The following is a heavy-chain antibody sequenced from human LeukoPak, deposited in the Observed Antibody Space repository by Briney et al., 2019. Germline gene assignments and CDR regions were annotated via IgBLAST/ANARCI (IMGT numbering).Heavy chain of an antibody. Sequence: PSETLSLTCTVSGGSISSGGYYWSWIRQHPGKGLEWIRYIYYSGSTYYNPSLKSRVTISVDTSKNQFSLKLSSVTAADTAVYYCARSSGGSTDAFDIWGQGTMVTVSS. CDR1: GGSISSGGYY. J-gene: IGHJ3*02. CDR2: IYYSGST. CDR3: ARSSGGSTDAFDI. D-gene: IGHD2-15*01. V-gene: IGHV4-31*03.